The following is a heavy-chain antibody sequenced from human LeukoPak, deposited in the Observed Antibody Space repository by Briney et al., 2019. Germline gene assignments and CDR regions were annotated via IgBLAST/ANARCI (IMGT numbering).Heavy chain of an antibody. CDR3: ASLYSGYDSRALTGRVFDY. V-gene: IGHV3-7*01. CDR2: IKQDGSEK. J-gene: IGHJ4*02. CDR1: GFPFSSYW. D-gene: IGHD5-12*01. Sequence: GGALRLSFAASGFPFSSYWMSWVRPAPGKGVEGVAKIKQDGSEKYYVDSVKGRFTISRDNAKNSLYLQMNSLRAEDTAVYYCASLYSGYDSRALTGRVFDYWGQGTLVTVSS.